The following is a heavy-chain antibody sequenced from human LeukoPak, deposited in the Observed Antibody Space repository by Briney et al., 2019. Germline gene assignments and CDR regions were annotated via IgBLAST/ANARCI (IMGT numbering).Heavy chain of an antibody. CDR3: ARGNYDFWSGYYYYYYYYYMDV. CDR2: INHSGST. V-gene: IGHV4-34*01. CDR1: GGSFSGYY. D-gene: IGHD3-3*01. Sequence: PSETLSLTCAVYGGSFSGYYWSWIRQPPGKGLEWIGEINHSGSTNYNPSLKSRVTISVDTSKNQFSLKLSSVTAADTAVYYCARGNYDFWSGYYYYYYYYYMDVWGKGTTVTVSS. J-gene: IGHJ6*03.